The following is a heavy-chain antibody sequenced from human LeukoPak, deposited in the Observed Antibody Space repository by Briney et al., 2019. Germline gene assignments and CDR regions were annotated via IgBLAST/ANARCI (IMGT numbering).Heavy chain of an antibody. V-gene: IGHV3-23*01. Sequence: GGSLRLSCAASGFTFSSYAMSWVRQAPGKGLEWVSAISGSGGSTYYADSVKGRFTISRDNSKNTLYLQMNSLRAEDTAVYYCAKRTSGSSWYSSDYWGQGTLVTVSS. J-gene: IGHJ4*02. CDR1: GFTFSSYA. CDR2: ISGSGGST. D-gene: IGHD6-13*01. CDR3: AKRTSGSSWYSSDY.